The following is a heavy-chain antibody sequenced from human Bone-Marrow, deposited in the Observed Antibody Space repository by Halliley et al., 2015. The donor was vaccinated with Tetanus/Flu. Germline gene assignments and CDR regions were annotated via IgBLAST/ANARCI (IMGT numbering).Heavy chain of an antibody. D-gene: IGHD6-13*01. Sequence: TLSLTCAVSGASITAYTWWSWVRQPPGERLEWIGEIFHGGSTNYNPSLKSRLTISVDKSKNEFSLKLSSVTAADTAVYYCAQDGPPGIPGPVRPQGHWGQGTLVAVSS. CDR1: GASITAYTW. V-gene: IGHV4-4*02. CDR2: IFHGGST. CDR3: AQDGPPGIPGPVRPQGH. J-gene: IGHJ4*02.